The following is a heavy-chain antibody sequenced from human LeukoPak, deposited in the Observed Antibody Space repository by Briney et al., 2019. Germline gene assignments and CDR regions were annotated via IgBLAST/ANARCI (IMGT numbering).Heavy chain of an antibody. D-gene: IGHD1-20*01. CDR2: ISSSGRLM. CDR3: ARDTNNGLDV. V-gene: IGHV3-11*01. Sequence: KPGGSLRLSCAASGFTFSDYYINWIRQAPGKGLEWVSHISSSGRLMQYADSVKGRFTITRGNAQNFMSLQMNSLKPEDTAVYYCARDTNNGLDVWGRGTTVTVSS. CDR1: GFTFSDYY. J-gene: IGHJ6*02.